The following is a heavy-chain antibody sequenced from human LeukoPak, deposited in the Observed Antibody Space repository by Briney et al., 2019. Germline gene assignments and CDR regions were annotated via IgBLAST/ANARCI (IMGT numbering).Heavy chain of an antibody. J-gene: IGHJ4*02. CDR3: ARAWEAVAGNYGVIDY. V-gene: IGHV1-46*01. Sequence: GASVKVSCKTSGYGFINYYIHWVRQAPGQGLEWMGIINPSGGSTSFAQKFQGRVTMTRDMSTSTVYMELNSLRSEDTAVYYCARAWEAVAGNYGVIDYWGQGTLVTVSS. D-gene: IGHD4-17*01. CDR2: INPSGGST. CDR1: GYGFINYY.